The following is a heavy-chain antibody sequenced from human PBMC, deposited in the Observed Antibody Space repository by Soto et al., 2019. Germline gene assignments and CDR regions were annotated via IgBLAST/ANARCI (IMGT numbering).Heavy chain of an antibody. V-gene: IGHV1-69*02. CDR2: IIPNLGIA. J-gene: IGHJ3*02. CDR3: SSDGAAGDAFDI. CDR1: GGTFSSYT. D-gene: IGHD6-13*01. Sequence: QVQLVQSGAEVKKPGSSVKVSCKASGGTFSSYTISWVRQAPGQGLEWMGRIIPNLGIANYAQKFQGRVTIAADKSTSTAYMELSSLRSEDTAVYYCSSDGAAGDAFDIWGQGTMVTVSS.